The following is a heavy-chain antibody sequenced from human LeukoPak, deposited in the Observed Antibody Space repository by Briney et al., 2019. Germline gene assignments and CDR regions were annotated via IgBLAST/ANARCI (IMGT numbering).Heavy chain of an antibody. D-gene: IGHD3-10*01. V-gene: IGHV3-11*06. CDR3: ARDLVRGTSDY. Sequence: PGGSLRLSCAASGFTFSDYYMSWIRQAPGKGLQWVSYISSGSSYTNYVDSVKGRFTISRDNAKNSLYPQMNSLRAEDTAVYYCARDLVRGTSDYWGQGTLVTVSS. CDR2: ISSGSSYT. CDR1: GFTFSDYY. J-gene: IGHJ4*02.